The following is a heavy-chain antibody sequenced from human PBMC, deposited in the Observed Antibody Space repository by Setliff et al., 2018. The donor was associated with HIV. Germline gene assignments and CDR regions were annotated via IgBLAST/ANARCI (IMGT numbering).Heavy chain of an antibody. V-gene: IGHV3-11*04. CDR1: GFSLSDYY. CDR3: AKGPWFGELFINDGFDI. D-gene: IGHD3-10*01. Sequence: LRLSCAASGFSLSDYYMNWIRQAPGKGLEWISQISRYGNNMYYADSVKGRFTISRDDAKNTMYVQMNSLRAEDTAVYYCAKGPWFGELFINDGFDIWGQGTMVTVSS. CDR2: ISRYGNNM. J-gene: IGHJ3*02.